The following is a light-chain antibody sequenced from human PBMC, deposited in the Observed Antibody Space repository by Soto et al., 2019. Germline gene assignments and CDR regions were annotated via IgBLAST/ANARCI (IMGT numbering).Light chain of an antibody. Sequence: QSVLTQPPSESGTPGQGVTFSCSGSSSNIGSNFVYWYQHLPGKAPKLLIYRNHQRPSGVPDRLSGSKSGTSASLAISGLRSEDEADYYCAAWDGSLKGWVFGGGTKLTVL. CDR2: RNH. CDR3: AAWDGSLKGWV. V-gene: IGLV1-47*01. CDR1: SSNIGSNF. J-gene: IGLJ3*02.